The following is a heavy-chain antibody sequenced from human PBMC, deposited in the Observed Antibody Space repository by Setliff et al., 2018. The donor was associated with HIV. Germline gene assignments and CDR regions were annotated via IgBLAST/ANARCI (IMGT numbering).Heavy chain of an antibody. D-gene: IGHD6-19*01. V-gene: IGHV4-38-2*01. CDR3: ARGRTQWPNYNYFDP. CDR2: IYTSGP. CDR1: GYSMSSGYY. Sequence: PSETLSLTCGVSGYSMSSGYYWTWIRQPPGKGLEWIGRIYTSGPRYNPSLENRVTISVDTSKSQFFLMLSSLTAADTAVYYCARGRTQWPNYNYFDPWGLGTLVTVSS. J-gene: IGHJ5*02.